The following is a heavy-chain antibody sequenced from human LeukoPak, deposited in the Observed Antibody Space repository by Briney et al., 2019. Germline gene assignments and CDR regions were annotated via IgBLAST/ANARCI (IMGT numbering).Heavy chain of an antibody. Sequence: ASVNVSCKASGGTFSSYAISWVRQAPGQGLEWMGGIIPVFGTANYAQKFQGRVTITADESTSTAYMELSSLRSEDTAGYYCGGLISIIGVVPRPGCFDIWGQGK. D-gene: IGHD3-3*01. V-gene: IGHV1-69*13. J-gene: IGHJ3*02. CDR3: GGLISIIGVVPRPGCFDI. CDR2: IIPVFGTA. CDR1: GGTFSSYA.